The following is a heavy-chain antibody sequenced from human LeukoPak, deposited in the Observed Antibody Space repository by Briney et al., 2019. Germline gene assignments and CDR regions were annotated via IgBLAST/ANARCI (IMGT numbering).Heavy chain of an antibody. V-gene: IGHV4-59*01. CDR1: SGSISSYY. J-gene: IGHJ4*02. D-gene: IGHD5-18*01. CDR3: ARGQKYRNGYTVTELGSGYFDY. Sequence: SETLSLTCSVSSGSISSYYWSWIRQPPGKGLEWIGYIYYSGRTSYNPSLKSRVTISVDTSKNHFSLTLSSVTAADTAAYYCARGQKYRNGYTVTELGSGYFDYWGQGTLVTVSS. CDR2: IYYSGRT.